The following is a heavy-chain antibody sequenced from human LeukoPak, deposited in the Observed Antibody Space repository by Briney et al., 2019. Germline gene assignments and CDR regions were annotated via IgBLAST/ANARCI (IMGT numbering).Heavy chain of an antibody. D-gene: IGHD2-2*01. CDR2: IWYDGSNK. CDR3: ARGWVATSFDY. V-gene: IGHV3-33*01. J-gene: IGHJ4*02. CDR1: GFTFSSYG. Sequence: PGRSLRLSCAASGFTFSSYGMHWVRQAPGKGLEWVAVIWYDGSNKYYADSVKGRFTISRDNSKNTLYLQMNSLRAEDTAVYYCARGWVATSFDYWGQGTLVTVSS.